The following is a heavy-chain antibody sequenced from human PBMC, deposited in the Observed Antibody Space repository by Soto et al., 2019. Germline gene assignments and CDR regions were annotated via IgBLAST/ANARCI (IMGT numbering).Heavy chain of an antibody. V-gene: IGHV3-21*01. CDR2: ISSSSSYI. CDR3: ARDPIPSFEDRSPSWFDP. J-gene: IGHJ5*02. Sequence: GGSLRLSCAASGFTFSSYSMNWVRQAPGKGLEWVSSISSSSSYIYYADSVKGRFTISRDNAKNSLYLQMNSLRAEDTAVYYCARDPIPSFEDRSPSWFDPWGQGTLVTVSS. CDR1: GFTFSSYS. D-gene: IGHD2-21*01.